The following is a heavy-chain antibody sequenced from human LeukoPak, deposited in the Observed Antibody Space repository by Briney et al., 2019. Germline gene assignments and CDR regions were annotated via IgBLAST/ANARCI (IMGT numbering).Heavy chain of an antibody. J-gene: IGHJ4*02. V-gene: IGHV1-2*06. CDR3: AIYSGTGY. Sequence: ASVKVSCKASGYTFTGYYMQWVRQAPGQGLRWMGRINPNSGETNYAQKFQGRVTMTRETSISTAYMERGRLRSDDTSVYYCAIYSGTGYWGQGTLVTVSS. CDR1: GYTFTGYY. CDR2: INPNSGET. D-gene: IGHD1-26*01.